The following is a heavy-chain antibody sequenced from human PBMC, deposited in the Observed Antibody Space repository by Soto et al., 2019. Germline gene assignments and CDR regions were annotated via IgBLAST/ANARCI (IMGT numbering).Heavy chain of an antibody. Sequence: SETLSLTCTVSGGSISSYYWSWIRQPPGKGLEWIGYIYYSGSTNYNPSLKSRVTISVDTSKNQFSLKLSSVTAADTAVYYCASSYCGGDCYYYFDYWGQGTLVPVSS. J-gene: IGHJ4*02. V-gene: IGHV4-59*01. CDR3: ASSYCGGDCYYYFDY. D-gene: IGHD2-21*02. CDR2: IYYSGST. CDR1: GGSISSYY.